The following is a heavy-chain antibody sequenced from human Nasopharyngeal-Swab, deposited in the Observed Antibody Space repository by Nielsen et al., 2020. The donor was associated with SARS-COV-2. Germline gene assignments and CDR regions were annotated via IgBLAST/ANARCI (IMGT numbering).Heavy chain of an antibody. Sequence: SETLSLTCTVSGGSVSDTDYYWSWIRQPPGKGLEWIGCISNSEITRYNPSLKSRAAISVDTSESQFSLKLTSVTAADTAVYYCAREPGGIVAPGRHFDPWGQGTLVTVSS. CDR3: AREPGGIVAPGRHFDP. J-gene: IGHJ5*02. V-gene: IGHV4-61*08. CDR1: GGSVSDTDYY. D-gene: IGHD6-13*01. CDR2: ISNSEIT.